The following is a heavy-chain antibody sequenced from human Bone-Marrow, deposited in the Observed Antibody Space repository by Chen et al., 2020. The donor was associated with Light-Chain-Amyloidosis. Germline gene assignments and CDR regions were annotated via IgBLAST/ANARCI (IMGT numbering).Heavy chain of an antibody. CDR2: IYTSGST. V-gene: IGHV4-4*07. Sequence: QVQLQESGPGLVKPSETLSLTCTVSGGSISSYYWSWIRQPAGKGLEWIGRIYTSGSTNYNPSLKSRVTMSVDTSKNQFSLKLSSVTAADTAVYYCARDSQNQWLVRFHLDPWGQGTLVTVSS. CDR1: GGSISSYY. J-gene: IGHJ5*02. CDR3: ARDSQNQWLVRFHLDP. D-gene: IGHD6-19*01.